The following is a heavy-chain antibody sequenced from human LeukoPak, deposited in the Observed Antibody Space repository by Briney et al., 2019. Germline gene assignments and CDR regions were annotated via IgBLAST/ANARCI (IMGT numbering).Heavy chain of an antibody. V-gene: IGHV3-23*01. CDR1: GFTFSSYA. D-gene: IGHD3-10*01. CDR2: ISGSGGST. Sequence: GGSLRLSCSASGFTFSSYAMSWVRQAPGKGLDWVSAISGSGGSTYYADSVKGRFTISRDNSKNTLYLQMNSLRAENTAVYYCAKTPKCYYGSGSYSLDYWGQGTLVTVSS. J-gene: IGHJ4*02. CDR3: AKTPKCYYGSGSYSLDY.